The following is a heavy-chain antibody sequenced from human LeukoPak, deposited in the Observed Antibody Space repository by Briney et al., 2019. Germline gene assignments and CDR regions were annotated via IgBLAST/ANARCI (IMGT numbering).Heavy chain of an antibody. J-gene: IGHJ4*02. CDR2: ITGSGDGT. V-gene: IGHV3-23*01. CDR3: AKAHSSSWYGNFHY. Sequence: GGSLRLSCAASGFTFSTYAMTWVRQAPGKGLEWVSSITGSGDGTSAADSVTGRFSISRDKSKSTLCLQMNSLRAEDTAVYYCAKAHSSSWYGNFHYWGQGTLVTVSS. D-gene: IGHD6-13*01. CDR1: GFTFSTYA.